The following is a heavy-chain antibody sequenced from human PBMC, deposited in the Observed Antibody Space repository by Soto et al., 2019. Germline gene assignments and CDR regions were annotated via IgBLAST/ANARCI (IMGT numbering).Heavy chain of an antibody. V-gene: IGHV4-4*02. CDR1: GGSISNNNW. Sequence: SETLSLTCDLSGGSISNNNWWSGVRQSPGKGLEWIGEVYHSGTTYYNPSLKSRVTVSIDKSKNQFSLKLSAVTAADTAVYYCARCHYDSSGYSYSYYNGLDIWGQGTTVT. D-gene: IGHD3-22*01. CDR2: VYHSGTT. CDR3: ARCHYDSSGYSYSYYNGLDI. J-gene: IGHJ6*02.